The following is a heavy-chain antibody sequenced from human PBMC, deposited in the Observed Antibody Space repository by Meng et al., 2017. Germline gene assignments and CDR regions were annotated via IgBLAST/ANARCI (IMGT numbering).Heavy chain of an antibody. V-gene: IGHV1-69*06. CDR2: IIPIFGTA. CDR1: GASFSIKA. J-gene: IGHJ4*02. CDR3: HSGWYQAGDDY. D-gene: IGHD6-19*01. Sequence: VQWVPSGSEVKYPGSSGKVSCKVAGASFSIKAFCWVRQAPGQGLECMGGIIPIFGTANYAQKFKGRVTITADKSTSTAYMELSSLRSEDTAVYYCHSGWYQAGDDYWGQGTLVTVSS.